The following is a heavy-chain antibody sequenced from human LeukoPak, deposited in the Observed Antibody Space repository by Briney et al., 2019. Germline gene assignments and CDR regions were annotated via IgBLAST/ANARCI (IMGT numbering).Heavy chain of an antibody. Sequence: GGSLRLSCAVSGFTFSDHFLDWVRQAPGKGLEWVSAISGSGGSTYYADSVKGRFTISRDNSKNTLYLQMNSLRAEDTAVYYCAKRSLLTRTGELGYWGQGTLVTVSS. CDR3: AKRSLLTRTGELGY. J-gene: IGHJ4*02. CDR1: GFTFSDHF. CDR2: ISGSGGST. D-gene: IGHD7-27*01. V-gene: IGHV3-23*01.